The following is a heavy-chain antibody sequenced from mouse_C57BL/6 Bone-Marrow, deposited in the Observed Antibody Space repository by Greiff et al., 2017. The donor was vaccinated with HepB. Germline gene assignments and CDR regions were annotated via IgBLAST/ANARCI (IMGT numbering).Heavy chain of an antibody. V-gene: IGHV1-62-3*01. Sequence: QVQLQQPGAELVKPGASVKLSSKASGYTFTSYWMHWVKQRPGRGLEWIGRIDPSTGGTTYNQKFKAKATLTVDKSSSTAYMQLKSLTSEDSAVYYCARWIYYGNYRFAYWGQGTLVTVSA. J-gene: IGHJ3*01. CDR1: GYTFTSYW. CDR3: ARWIYYGNYRFAY. D-gene: IGHD2-1*01. CDR2: IDPSTGGT.